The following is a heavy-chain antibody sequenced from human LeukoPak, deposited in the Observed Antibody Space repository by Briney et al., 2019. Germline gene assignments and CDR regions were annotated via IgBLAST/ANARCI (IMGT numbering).Heavy chain of an antibody. CDR1: GGSISSGGYY. J-gene: IGHJ4*02. D-gene: IGHD3-16*01. CDR2: TYYSGST. CDR3: ARGGALGPPYFDY. Sequence: SETLSLTCTVSGGSISSGGYYWSWIRQHPGKGLEWIGYTYYSGSTHYNPSLKSRVTISVDTSKNQFSLKLSSVTAADTAVHYCARGGALGPPYFDYWGQGTLVTVSS. V-gene: IGHV4-31*03.